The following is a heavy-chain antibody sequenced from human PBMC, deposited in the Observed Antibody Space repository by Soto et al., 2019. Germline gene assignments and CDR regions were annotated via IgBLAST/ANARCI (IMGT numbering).Heavy chain of an antibody. CDR1: GASISSYY. Sequence: ASETLSLTCSVSGASISSYYWTWIRQPPGGGLEWIGYMHHTQGTNDNPSLRGRVHMSIDTSMNQFSLRLTSVTAADTAVYYCARVPFVRYVDWHDPWGHVPXVTGSS. CDR3: ARVPFVRYVDWHDP. J-gene: IGHJ5*02. CDR2: MHHTQGT. V-gene: IGHV4-59*01. D-gene: IGHD3-9*01.